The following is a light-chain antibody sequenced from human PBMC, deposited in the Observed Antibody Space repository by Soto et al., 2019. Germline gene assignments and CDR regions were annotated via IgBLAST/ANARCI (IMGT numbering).Light chain of an antibody. Sequence: EIVLTQSPATLSLSPVEGATISCRASQSVSSYLAWYQQKPGQAPRLLMYDASNRATGIPARFSGSGSGTDFTLTISSLEPEDFAVYYCQQHSNWPLTFGGGTKVEIK. J-gene: IGKJ4*01. CDR1: QSVSSY. CDR3: QQHSNWPLT. V-gene: IGKV3-11*01. CDR2: DAS.